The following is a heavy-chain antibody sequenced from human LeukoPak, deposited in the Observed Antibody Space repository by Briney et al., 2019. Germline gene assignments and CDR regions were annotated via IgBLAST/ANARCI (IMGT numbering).Heavy chain of an antibody. V-gene: IGHV4-39*07. CDR1: GGSISGSSYY. CDR2: IYYSGDI. Sequence: SETLSLTCTVSGGSISGSSYYWGWIRQSPGKGLEWIGSIYYSGDIYYNPSLQSRITISVDTSKNQFSLKLRSVTAADTAVYYCASRHRILKGFDYWGQGTLVTVSS. J-gene: IGHJ4*02. CDR3: ASRHRILKGFDY.